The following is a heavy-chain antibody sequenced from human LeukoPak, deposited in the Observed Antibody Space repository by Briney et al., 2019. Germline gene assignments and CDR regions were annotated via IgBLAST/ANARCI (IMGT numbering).Heavy chain of an antibody. D-gene: IGHD2-21*02. CDR1: GFTFSSYG. Sequence: GRSLRLSCAPSGFTFSSYGMHWVRQAPGKGLEWVAVISYDGSNKYYADSVKGRFTISRDKSRNTLYLQMNSLRAEDTAVYYCAKDPWGYCGGDCYFEFDYWGQATLVTVSS. CDR2: ISYDGSNK. V-gene: IGHV3-30*18. J-gene: IGHJ4*02. CDR3: AKDPWGYCGGDCYFEFDY.